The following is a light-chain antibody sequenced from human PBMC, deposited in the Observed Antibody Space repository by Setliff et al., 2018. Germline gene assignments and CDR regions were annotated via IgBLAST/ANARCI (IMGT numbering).Light chain of an antibody. V-gene: IGLV2-14*03. CDR2: DVI. CDR3: TSYTDITTV. Sequence: QSALTQPASVSGSPGQSITISCTGTSRDVGGNKYVSWYQHHPGKAPKLIIYDVINRPSGISNRFSGSKSGNMASLTISGLQAEDEADYYCTSYTDITTVFGSGTKGTV. J-gene: IGLJ1*01. CDR1: SRDVGGNKY.